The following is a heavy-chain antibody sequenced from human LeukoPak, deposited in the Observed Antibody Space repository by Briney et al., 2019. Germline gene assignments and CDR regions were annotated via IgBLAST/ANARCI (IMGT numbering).Heavy chain of an antibody. CDR1: GFTFSSYA. J-gene: IGHJ4*02. CDR2: ISYDGSNK. D-gene: IGHD2-15*01. V-gene: IGHV3-30*04. Sequence: GGSLRLSCAASGFTFSSYAMHWVRQAPGKGLEWVAVISYDGSNKYYADSVKGRFTISRDNSKNTLYLQMNSLRAEDTAVYYCAKDIVVVVASTQFDYWGQGTLVTVSS. CDR3: AKDIVVVVASTQFDY.